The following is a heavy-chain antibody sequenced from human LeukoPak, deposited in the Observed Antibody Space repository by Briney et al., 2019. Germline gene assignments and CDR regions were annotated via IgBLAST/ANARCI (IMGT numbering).Heavy chain of an antibody. CDR3: AKEEYYYDSSGYYSVFYY. CDR2: ISGSGGST. V-gene: IGHV3-23*01. D-gene: IGHD3-22*01. CDR1: GFTFSSYA. Sequence: GGSLRLSCAASGFTFSSYAMSWVRQAPGKGLEWVSAISGSGGSTYYADSVKGRFTISRDNSKNTLYLQMNSLRAEDTAVYYCAKEEYYYDSSGYYSVFYYWGQGTLVTVSS. J-gene: IGHJ4*02.